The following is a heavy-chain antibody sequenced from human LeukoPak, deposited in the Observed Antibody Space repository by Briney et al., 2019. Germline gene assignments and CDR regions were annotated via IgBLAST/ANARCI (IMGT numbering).Heavy chain of an antibody. CDR3: ARLRGVRNYYYMDV. Sequence: ASVKVSCKASGYTFTSYDINWVRQATGQGLEWMGWMNPNSGNTGYAQKFQGRVTMTRNTSISTAYMELSSLRSEDTAVYYCARLRGVRNYYYMDVWGKGTTVTISS. V-gene: IGHV1-8*01. D-gene: IGHD3-10*01. J-gene: IGHJ6*03. CDR1: GYTFTSYD. CDR2: MNPNSGNT.